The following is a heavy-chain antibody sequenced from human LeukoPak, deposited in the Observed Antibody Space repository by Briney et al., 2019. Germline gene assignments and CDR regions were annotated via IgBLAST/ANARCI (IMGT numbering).Heavy chain of an antibody. CDR2: ISAYNGNT. CDR3: ARDRSHVDIVATGIGY. CDR1: GYTFTSYG. D-gene: IGHD5-12*01. J-gene: IGHJ4*02. Sequence: GASVKVSCKASGYTFTSYGISWVRQAPGQGLEWMGWISAYNGNTNYAQKLQGRVTMTTDTSTSTAYMELRSLRSDDTAVYYCARDRSHVDIVATGIGYWGQGTLVTVSS. V-gene: IGHV1-18*01.